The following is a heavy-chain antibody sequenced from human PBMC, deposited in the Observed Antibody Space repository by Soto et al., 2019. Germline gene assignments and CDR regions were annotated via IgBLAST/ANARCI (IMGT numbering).Heavy chain of an antibody. V-gene: IGHV3-23*01. J-gene: IGHJ6*02. CDR3: AKRYGSGSYRDFNSYYGMDI. CDR2: ISPTGEQR. D-gene: IGHD3-10*01. CDR1: RFTFRNYG. Sequence: GGSLRLSCAASRFTFRNYGMSWVRHGPGKGLEWVSGISPTGEQRFYVDSVKGRFFISRDNSQNTLSLEMSNLRADDTAVYYCAKRYGSGSYRDFNSYYGMDIWGQGTSVTVSS.